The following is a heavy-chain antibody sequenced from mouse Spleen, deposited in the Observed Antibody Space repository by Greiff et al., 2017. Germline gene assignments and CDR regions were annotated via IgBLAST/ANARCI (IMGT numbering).Heavy chain of an antibody. Sequence: QVQLQQPGAELVKPGASVKMSCKASGYTFTSYWITWVKQRPGQGLEWIGDIYPGSGSTNYNEKFKSKATLTVDTSSSTAYMQLSSLTSEDSAVYYCARKGSTMITTAWFAYWGQGTLVTVSA. J-gene: IGHJ3*01. D-gene: IGHD2-4*01. CDR3: ARKGSTMITTAWFAY. CDR2: IYPGSGST. CDR1: GYTFTSYW. V-gene: IGHV1-55*01.